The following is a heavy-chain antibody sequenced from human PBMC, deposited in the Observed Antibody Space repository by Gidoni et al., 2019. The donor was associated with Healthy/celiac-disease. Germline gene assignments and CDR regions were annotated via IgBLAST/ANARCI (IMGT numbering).Heavy chain of an antibody. CDR2: ISGSGGST. V-gene: IGHV3-23*01. CDR3: AKDLGCSGGSCYSIIDY. Sequence: EVQLLESGGGLVQPGGSLRLSCAASGFTFSSYAMRWVRQAPGKGLEWVSAISGSGGSTYYADSVKGRFTISRDNSKNTLYLQMNSLRAEDTAVYYCAKDLGCSGGSCYSIIDYWGQGTLVTVSS. J-gene: IGHJ4*02. CDR1: GFTFSSYA. D-gene: IGHD2-15*01.